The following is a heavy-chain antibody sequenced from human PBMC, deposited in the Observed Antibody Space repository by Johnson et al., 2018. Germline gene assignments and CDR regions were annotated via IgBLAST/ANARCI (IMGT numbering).Heavy chain of an antibody. J-gene: IGHJ6*02. CDR1: GFTFSSYV. V-gene: IGHV3-23*04. CDR3: AKVPIAVADDGHYYYGMVV. CDR2: ITETGGST. D-gene: IGHD6-19*01. Sequence: VQLVQSGGGLAQPGGSLKLSCVASGFTFSSYVMSWVRQVPDKGLEWVSTITETGGSTYYADSVRGRFTISRDNSKNTRYLQMNNVRAEDTAVYYCAKVPIAVADDGHYYYGMVVWGQGTTVTVSS.